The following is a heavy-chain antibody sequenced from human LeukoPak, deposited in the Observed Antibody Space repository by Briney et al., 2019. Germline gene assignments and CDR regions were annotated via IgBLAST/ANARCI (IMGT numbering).Heavy chain of an antibody. V-gene: IGHV4-38-2*01. D-gene: IGHD4-23*01. CDR1: GYSISSGYY. Sequence: SETLSLTCAVSGYSISSGYYWGWIRQPPGKGLEWIGSIYHSGSTYYNPSLKRRVTISVDTSKNQFSLKLSSVTAADTAVYYCARHGGVTTVVTRDAFDIWGQGTMVTVSS. CDR3: ARHGGVTTVVTRDAFDI. CDR2: IYHSGST. J-gene: IGHJ3*02.